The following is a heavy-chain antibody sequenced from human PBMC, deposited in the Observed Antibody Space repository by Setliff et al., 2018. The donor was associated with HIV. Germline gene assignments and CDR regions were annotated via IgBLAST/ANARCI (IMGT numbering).Heavy chain of an antibody. J-gene: IGHJ6*03. Sequence: SVKVSCKPSGGTFSSYAISWVRQAPGQGLEWMGGIIPIFGTANYAQKFQDRITITADEFTNTAYMGLSSLRSEDTAVYYCTRASSWYYYMDVWGKGTTVTVSS. D-gene: IGHD6-13*01. CDR3: TRASSWYYYMDV. V-gene: IGHV1-69*13. CDR1: GGTFSSYA. CDR2: IIPIFGTA.